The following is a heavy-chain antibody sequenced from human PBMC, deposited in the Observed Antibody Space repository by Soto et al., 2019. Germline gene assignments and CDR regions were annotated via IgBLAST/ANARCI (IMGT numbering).Heavy chain of an antibody. J-gene: IGHJ6*02. D-gene: IGHD6-6*01. CDR2: IKSKTDGGTT. CDR1: GFTFSNAW. CDR3: TTEGLGIAARPGDYYYGMDV. V-gene: IGHV3-15*07. Sequence: GGSLRLSCAASGFTFSNAWMNWVRQAPGKGLEWVGRIKSKTDGGTTDYAAPVKGRFTISRDDSKNTLYLQMNSLKTEDTAVYYCTTEGLGIAARPGDYYYGMDVWGQGTTVTVSS.